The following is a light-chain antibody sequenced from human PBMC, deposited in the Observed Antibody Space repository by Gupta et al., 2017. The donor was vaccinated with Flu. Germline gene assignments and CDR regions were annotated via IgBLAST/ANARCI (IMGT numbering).Light chain of an antibody. Sequence: GKKGRRGSAGDGLPNEKGYWYKQKTGQTHVLMIYKESEGGTGIPEGFSGTSSGKTQTVTISGVQAEDEADEYCKAADSSDNWGVVGGGTKLTVL. CDR2: KES. CDR3: KAADSSDNWGV. CDR1: GLPNEK. V-gene: IGLV3-25*03. J-gene: IGLJ3*02.